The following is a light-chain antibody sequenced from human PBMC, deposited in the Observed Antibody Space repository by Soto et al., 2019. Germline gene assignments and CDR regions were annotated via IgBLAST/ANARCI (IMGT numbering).Light chain of an antibody. CDR2: DVT. CDR1: SSEVGDYNF. CDR3: CSFAGFYTFV. V-gene: IGLV2-11*01. Sequence: QSVLTQPRSVSGSPGQSVTISCTGTSSEVGDYNFVSWYQQHPGKAPKLIIYDVTKRPSGVPDRFSGSKSGNAASLIISGLQAEDEAEYYCCSFAGFYTFVFATGTKVTVL. J-gene: IGLJ1*01.